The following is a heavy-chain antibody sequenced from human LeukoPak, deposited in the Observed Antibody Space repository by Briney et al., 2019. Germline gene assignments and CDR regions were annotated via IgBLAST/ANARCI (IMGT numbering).Heavy chain of an antibody. Sequence: SGTLSLTCTVSHYSITFGYYWGWIRQPPGKGLEWIGYIYYSGSTNYNPSLKSRVTISVDTSKNQFSLKLSSVTAADTAVYYCARTRTYYYDSSGHAHYYYYMDVWGKGTTVTVSS. D-gene: IGHD3-22*01. CDR2: IYYSGST. CDR1: HYSITFGYY. CDR3: ARTRTYYYDSSGHAHYYYYMDV. V-gene: IGHV4-59*01. J-gene: IGHJ6*03.